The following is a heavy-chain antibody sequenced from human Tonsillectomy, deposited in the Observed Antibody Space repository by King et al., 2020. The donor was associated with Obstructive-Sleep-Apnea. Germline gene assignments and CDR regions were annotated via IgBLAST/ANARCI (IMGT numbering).Heavy chain of an antibody. CDR1: GFTFSDSY. D-gene: IGHD6-19*01. J-gene: IGHJ4*02. CDR3: ARTGSSSGWFAY. V-gene: IGHV3-11*01. CDR2: ISSSASTR. Sequence: VQLVESWGGLVKPGWSLRLSCAAPGFTFSDSYMTWIRQAPGKGLEWVSYISSSASTRYYADSVKGRFTISRDNAKNSLYLQVNSLRAEDTAVYYCARTGSSSGWFAYWGQGTLVIVSS.